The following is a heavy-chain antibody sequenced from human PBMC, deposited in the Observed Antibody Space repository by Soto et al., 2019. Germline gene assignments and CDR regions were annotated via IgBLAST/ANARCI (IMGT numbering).Heavy chain of an antibody. D-gene: IGHD2-2*01. Sequence: PSETLSLTCTVSGGSISSGNYVWAWIRQSPGKGLEWIGRIYYTGATYYNPSLKSRVTISVDTSTSQFSLKLSSVTAADTAVYYCAATSMRRVVVVPAAILNYYYYYMDVWGKGTTVTVSS. J-gene: IGHJ6*03. CDR3: AATSMRRVVVVPAAILNYYYYYMDV. CDR1: GGSISSGNYV. V-gene: IGHV4-39*01. CDR2: IYYTGAT.